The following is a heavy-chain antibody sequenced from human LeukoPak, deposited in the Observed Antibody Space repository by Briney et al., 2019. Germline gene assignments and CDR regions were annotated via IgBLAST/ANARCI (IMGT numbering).Heavy chain of an antibody. CDR2: ISGSGGST. CDR1: GFTFSSYA. D-gene: IGHD3-10*01. V-gene: IGHV3-23*01. J-gene: IGHJ6*02. CDR3: AKRYYYGSGSYFLEKYTDYGMDV. Sequence: PGGSLRLSCAASGFTFSSYAMSWVRQAPGKGLEWVSAISGSGGSTYYADSVKGRSTISRDNSKNTLYLQMNSLRAEDTAVYYCAKRYYYGSGSYFLEKYTDYGMDVWGQGTTVTVSS.